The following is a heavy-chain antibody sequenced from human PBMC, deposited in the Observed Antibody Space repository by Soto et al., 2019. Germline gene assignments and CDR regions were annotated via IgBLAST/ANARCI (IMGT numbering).Heavy chain of an antibody. Sequence: EVQLVESGGGLVQPGGSLRLSCAASGFTFGSYWMSWVRQAPGKGLEWVANIKQDGSEKYYVDSVKGRFTISRDNAKNSLYLQMNSLRAEDTAVYCCARDLASTTIPNYWGQGTLVTVSS. D-gene: IGHD4-17*01. J-gene: IGHJ4*02. CDR2: IKQDGSEK. CDR3: ARDLASTTIPNY. V-gene: IGHV3-7*04. CDR1: GFTFGSYW.